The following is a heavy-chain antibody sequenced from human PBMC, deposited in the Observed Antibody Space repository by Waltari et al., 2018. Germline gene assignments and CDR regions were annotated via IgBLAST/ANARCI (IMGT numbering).Heavy chain of an antibody. V-gene: IGHV3-30-3*01. J-gene: IGHJ5*02. CDR2: ISYTEDNR. CDR3: ARDAYGDYSNWFDP. CDR1: GFTFKRFA. Sequence: QVQLVESGGGVVQPGRSLRLSCTASGFTFKRFAFHWVRQAPGKGLEWVAVISYTEDNRHYANSVKGRFTISRDNSKNTVFLQMINLRPEDTGVYYCARDAYGDYSNWFDPWGQGTPVTVSS. D-gene: IGHD4-17*01.